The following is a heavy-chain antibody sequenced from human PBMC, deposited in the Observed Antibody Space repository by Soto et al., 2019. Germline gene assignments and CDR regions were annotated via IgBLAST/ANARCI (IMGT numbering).Heavy chain of an antibody. CDR2: ISDDGSSK. D-gene: IGHD4-17*01. CDR3: AKDRWGDFGDLNLPGY. J-gene: IGHJ4*02. CDR1: GFTFSSFG. V-gene: IGHV3-30*18. Sequence: QVLLVESGGGVVQPGRSLRISCAVSGFTFSSFGMHWVRQAPGKGLEWVAVISDDGSSKHYADSKKGRFTISRDNSNNTLYLQMDSLGPEDTAVYYWAKDRWGDFGDLNLPGYWGQGTLVTVSS.